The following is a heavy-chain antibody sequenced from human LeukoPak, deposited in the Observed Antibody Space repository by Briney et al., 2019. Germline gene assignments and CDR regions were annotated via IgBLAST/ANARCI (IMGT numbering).Heavy chain of an antibody. J-gene: IGHJ4*02. CDR2: INPNSGGT. D-gene: IGHD2-15*01. CDR1: GYTFTGYY. Sequence: GASVKVSCKASGYTFTGYYMHWVRQAPGQGLEWMGRINPNSGGTNYAQKFQGRVSMTRDTSINTAYMEVSRLTSDDTAVYYCARVTWKTVVAAPDYWGQGTLVTVSS. CDR3: ARVTWKTVVAAPDY. V-gene: IGHV1-2*06.